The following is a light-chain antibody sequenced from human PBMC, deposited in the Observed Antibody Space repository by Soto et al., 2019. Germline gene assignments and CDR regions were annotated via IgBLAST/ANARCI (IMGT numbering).Light chain of an antibody. CDR1: SSSVGHES. CDR3: GTWDTTLNVWV. CDR2: DNY. Sequence: QSVLTQPPSVSAAPGQTVTISCSGSSSSVGHESVSWYQSLPGTAPKLLIYDNYKRPSGIPDRFSGSQSGTSATLGITGLQTGDEGDYYCGTWDTTLNVWVFGGGTKLTVL. J-gene: IGLJ3*02. V-gene: IGLV1-51*01.